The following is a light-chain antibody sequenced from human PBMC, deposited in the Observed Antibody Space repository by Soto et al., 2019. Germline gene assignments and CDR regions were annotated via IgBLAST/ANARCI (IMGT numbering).Light chain of an antibody. CDR3: CSYAGSSTWV. CDR1: SSDVGSYNI. CDR2: EGS. V-gene: IGLV2-23*01. J-gene: IGLJ3*02. Sequence: QSVLTQPASVSGSPGQSITISCTGTSSDVGSYNIVSWYQQHPGKAPKLMIYEGSKRPSGVSHRFSGSKSGNTASLTISGLQAEDEADYYCCSYAGSSTWVFGGGTKVTVL.